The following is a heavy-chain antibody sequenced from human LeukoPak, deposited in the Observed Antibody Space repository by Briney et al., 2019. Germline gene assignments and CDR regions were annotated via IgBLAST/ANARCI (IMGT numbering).Heavy chain of an antibody. V-gene: IGHV4-34*01. CDR2: INHSGST. J-gene: IGHJ3*02. Sequence: SETLSLTCAVYGGSFRGYYWSWIRQPPGKGLEWIGEINHSGSTNYNPSLKSRVTISVDTSKNQFSLKLSSVTAADTALYYCARGEYDYAWGSYSPNAFAMWGQGTMVTVSS. CDR3: ARGEYDYAWGSYSPNAFAM. D-gene: IGHD3-16*01. CDR1: GGSFRGYY.